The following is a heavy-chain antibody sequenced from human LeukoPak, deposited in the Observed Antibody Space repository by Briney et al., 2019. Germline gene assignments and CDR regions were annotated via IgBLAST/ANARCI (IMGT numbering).Heavy chain of an antibody. CDR3: ARLNSTHLFDTVYHQLDY. D-gene: IGHD2/OR15-2a*01. Sequence: ASVKVSCKASNYTFISYSITWVRQAPGQGLEWMGWISTYNGRTNYAPNFQDRVTMTSDRSTSTAYMELRSLRSDDTAVYYCARLNSTHLFDTVYHQLDYWGQGALVTVSS. V-gene: IGHV1-18*01. CDR1: NYTFISYS. J-gene: IGHJ4*02. CDR2: ISTYNGRT.